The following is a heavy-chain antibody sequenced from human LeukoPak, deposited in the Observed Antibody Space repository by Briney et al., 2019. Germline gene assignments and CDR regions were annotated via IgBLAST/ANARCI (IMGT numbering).Heavy chain of an antibody. CDR1: GYTFTSYD. CDR2: MNTNNGNT. V-gene: IGHV1-8*01. J-gene: IGHJ3*02. Sequence: ASVTVSCKASGYTFTSYDINWLRQAPGQGLEWMGWMNTNNGNTGYAQKFQVRVTMTRDTSISTAYMELSSLRSEDTAVYYCARGAKGSAYDVGDIWGQGTVVTVSS. D-gene: IGHD5-12*01. CDR3: ARGAKGSAYDVGDI.